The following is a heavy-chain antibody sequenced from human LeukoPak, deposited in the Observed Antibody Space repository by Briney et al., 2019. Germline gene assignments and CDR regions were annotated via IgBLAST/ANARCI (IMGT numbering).Heavy chain of an antibody. Sequence: GGSLRLSCAASGFTFSSYWMSWVRQTPGKGLEWVANIKQDGSEKYYVDSVKGRFTISRDNAKNSLYLQMNSLRAEDTAVYYCARDRKHYYDKPFDYWGQGTLVTVSS. CDR1: GFTFSSYW. V-gene: IGHV3-7*01. CDR2: IKQDGSEK. D-gene: IGHD3-22*01. J-gene: IGHJ4*02. CDR3: ARDRKHYYDKPFDY.